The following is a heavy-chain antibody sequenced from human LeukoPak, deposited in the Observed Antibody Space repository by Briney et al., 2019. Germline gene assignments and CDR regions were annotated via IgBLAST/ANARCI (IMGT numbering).Heavy chain of an antibody. Sequence: SETLSLTCTVSGGSIRSYYWSWIRQPPGKGLEGIGYIYYSGSTNYNPSLKSRVTISVDTSKNQFSLKLRSVTAADTAVYFCARHGDTAGAVTPFDYWGQGTLVAVSS. CDR1: GGSIRSYY. V-gene: IGHV4-59*08. CDR3: ARHGDTAGAVTPFDY. CDR2: IYYSGST. J-gene: IGHJ4*02. D-gene: IGHD6-13*01.